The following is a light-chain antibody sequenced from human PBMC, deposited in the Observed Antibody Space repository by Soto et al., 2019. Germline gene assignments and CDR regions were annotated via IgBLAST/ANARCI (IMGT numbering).Light chain of an antibody. Sequence: QSALTQPRSVSGSPGQSVTISWTGTSSDVGGYNYVSWYQQYPGKAPKLIIYDVSKRPSGVPDRFSGSKSGNTASLTISGLQAEDEADYYCCSYAGSYTIWVFGGGTKLTVL. CDR3: CSYAGSYTIWV. J-gene: IGLJ3*02. CDR2: DVS. CDR1: SSDVGGYNY. V-gene: IGLV2-11*01.